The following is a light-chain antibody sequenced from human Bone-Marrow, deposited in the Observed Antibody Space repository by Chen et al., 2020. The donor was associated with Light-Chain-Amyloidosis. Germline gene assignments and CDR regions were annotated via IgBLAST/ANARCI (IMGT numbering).Light chain of an antibody. V-gene: IGLV1-47*02. CDR3: ATWDFSGSGQGV. CDR1: TSTIGGSF. Sequence: QSVLTQPPSASGTPGQRVTISCSGSTSTIGGSFIYWYLHLPGTAPKLLIPRDTQRPSGVPDRFSGSKSGTSASLTISGLRSEDEAVYYCATWDFSGSGQGVFGGGTKLTV. CDR2: RDT. J-gene: IGLJ3*02.